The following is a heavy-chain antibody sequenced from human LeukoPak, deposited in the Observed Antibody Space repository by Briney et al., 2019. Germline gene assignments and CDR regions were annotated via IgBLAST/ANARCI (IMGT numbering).Heavy chain of an antibody. V-gene: IGHV1-69*05. J-gene: IGHJ4*02. CDR3: ARDDYDSSGPADY. CDR2: IIPIFGTA. Sequence: SVKVSCKASGGTFSSYAISWVRQAPGQGLEWMGRIIPIFGTANYAQKFQGRVTITTDESTSTAYMELSSLRSEDTAVYYCARDDYDSSGPADYWDQGTLVTVSS. CDR1: GGTFSSYA. D-gene: IGHD3-22*01.